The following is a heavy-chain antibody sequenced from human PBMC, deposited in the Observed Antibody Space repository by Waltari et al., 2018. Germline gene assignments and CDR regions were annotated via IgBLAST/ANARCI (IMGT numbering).Heavy chain of an antibody. CDR1: GGSISSYY. D-gene: IGHD2-2*01. CDR3: ARGGYCSSTSCFGIDP. J-gene: IGHJ5*02. V-gene: IGHV4-4*07. CDR2: IYTSGST. Sequence: QVQLQESGPGLVTPSETLSLTCTVPGGSISSYYWSWIRQPAGKGLEWIGRIYTSGSTNYNPSLKSRVTMSVDTSKNQFSLKLSSVTAADTAVYYCARGGYCSSTSCFGIDPWGQGTLVTVSS.